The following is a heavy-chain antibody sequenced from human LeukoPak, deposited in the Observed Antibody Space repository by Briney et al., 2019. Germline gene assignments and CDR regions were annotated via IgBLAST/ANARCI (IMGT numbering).Heavy chain of an antibody. CDR2: IIPTFGTA. CDR1: GGTFSSYA. Sequence: SVKVSCKASGGTFSSYAISWVRQAPGQGLEWMGGIIPTFGTANYAQKFQGRVTITADESTSTAYMELSSLRSEDTAVYYCARVSEALGDSGYYYYYMDVWGKGTTVTVSS. J-gene: IGHJ6*03. D-gene: IGHD3-16*01. CDR3: ARVSEALGDSGYYYYYMDV. V-gene: IGHV1-69*01.